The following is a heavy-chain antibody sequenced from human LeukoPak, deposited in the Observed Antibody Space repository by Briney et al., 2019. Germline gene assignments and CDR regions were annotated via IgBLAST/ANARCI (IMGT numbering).Heavy chain of an antibody. D-gene: IGHD6-19*01. CDR1: GYTFTSYY. CDR3: ARIAVAGRRTFDY. V-gene: IGHV1-46*01. Sequence: ASVKVSCKASGYTFTSYYMHWVRQAPGQGLEWMGIINPSGSSTSYAQKFQGRVTMTKDTSTSTVYMELSSLRSEDTAVYYCARIAVAGRRTFDYWGQGTLVTVSS. J-gene: IGHJ4*02. CDR2: INPSGSST.